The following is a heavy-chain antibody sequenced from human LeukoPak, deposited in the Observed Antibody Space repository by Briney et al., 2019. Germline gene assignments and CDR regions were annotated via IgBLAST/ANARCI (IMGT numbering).Heavy chain of an antibody. D-gene: IGHD3-22*01. CDR1: GYTFTSYD. V-gene: IGHV1-8*01. Sequence: ASVKVSCKASGYTFTSYDINWVRQATGQGLEWLGWMNPSSGNTGYAQKFQGRVTMTRDTSISTAYMELSSLRSEDTAVYYCARVAYYYDSAGLYSNYFYGMDVWGQGTTVTVSS. J-gene: IGHJ6*02. CDR3: ARVAYYYDSAGLYSNYFYGMDV. CDR2: MNPSSGNT.